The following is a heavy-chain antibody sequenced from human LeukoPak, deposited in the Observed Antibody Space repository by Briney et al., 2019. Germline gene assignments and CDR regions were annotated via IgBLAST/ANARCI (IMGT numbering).Heavy chain of an antibody. CDR3: ARVRGYCSGGSCYRSDAFDI. Sequence: ASVKVSCKASGYTFTSYGISWVRQAPGQGLEWMGWISAYNGNTNYAQKLQGRVTMTTDTSTSTAYMELRSLRSDDTAVYYCARVRGYCSGGSCYRSDAFDIWGQGTMVTVSS. D-gene: IGHD2-15*01. CDR1: GYTFTSYG. CDR2: ISAYNGNT. J-gene: IGHJ3*02. V-gene: IGHV1-18*04.